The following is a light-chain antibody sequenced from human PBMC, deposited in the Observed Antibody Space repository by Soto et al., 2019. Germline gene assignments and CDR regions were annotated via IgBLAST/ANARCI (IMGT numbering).Light chain of an antibody. CDR2: EVN. J-gene: IGLJ3*02. CDR3: SSYAGSNNLV. Sequence: QSALTQPPSASGSPGQSVTISCAGTSSDVGGYNFVSWYQHHAGKGPKLMIYEVNERPSGVPDRFSGSKSGNTASLTVSGLQAEDEADYYCSSYAGSNNLVFGGGTQLTVL. CDR1: SSDVGGYNF. V-gene: IGLV2-8*01.